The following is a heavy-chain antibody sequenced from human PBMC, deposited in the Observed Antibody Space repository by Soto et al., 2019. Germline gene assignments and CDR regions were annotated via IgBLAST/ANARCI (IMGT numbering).Heavy chain of an antibody. CDR3: AGDFDWFPFPDY. J-gene: IGHJ4*02. CDR2: IIPNLGIA. D-gene: IGHD3-9*01. V-gene: IGHV1-69*08. CDR1: GGTFSSYT. Sequence: QVQLVQSGAEVKKPGSSVKVSCKASGGTFSSYTISWVRQAPGQGLEWMGRIIPNLGIANYAQKFQGRVTILSDKSTSTAYMELSSLRSEDTAVYYCAGDFDWFPFPDYWGQGTLVTVSS.